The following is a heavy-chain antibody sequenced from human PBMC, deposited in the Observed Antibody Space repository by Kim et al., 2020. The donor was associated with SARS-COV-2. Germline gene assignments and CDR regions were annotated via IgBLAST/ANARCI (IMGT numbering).Heavy chain of an antibody. V-gene: IGHV3-9*01. J-gene: IGHJ6*02. D-gene: IGHD4-17*01. Sequence: GGSLRLSCAASGFTFDDYAMHWVRQAPGKGLEWVSGISWNSGSIGYADSVKGRFTISRDNAKNSLYLQMNSLRAEDTALYYCAKGAADYGDVGGMDVWGQGTTVTVSS. CDR2: ISWNSGSI. CDR3: AKGAADYGDVGGMDV. CDR1: GFTFDDYA.